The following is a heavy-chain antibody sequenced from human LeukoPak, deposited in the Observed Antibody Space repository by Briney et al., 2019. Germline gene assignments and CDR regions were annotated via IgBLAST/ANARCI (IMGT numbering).Heavy chain of an antibody. CDR3: ARSAYCSGGSCYATGLFHY. V-gene: IGHV4-59*08. J-gene: IGHJ4*02. CDR1: GGSISSYY. Sequence: SETLSLTCTVSGGSISSYYWSWIRQPPGKGLEWIAYIYYSGSTTYNPSLKSRVTISLDTSKNQFSLKLSSVTAADTAFYYCARSAYCSGGSCYATGLFHYWGQGTPVTVSS. D-gene: IGHD2-15*01. CDR2: IYYSGST.